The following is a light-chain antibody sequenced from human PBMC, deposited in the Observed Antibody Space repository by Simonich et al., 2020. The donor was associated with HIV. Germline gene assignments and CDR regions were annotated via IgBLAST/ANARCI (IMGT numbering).Light chain of an antibody. CDR3: PLT. CDR2: WAS. Sequence: DIVMTQSPDSLAVSLGERATINCKSSQSVLYSSNNKNYLAWYQQKPGQPPKLLIYWASTRESGVPDRFSGSGSGTHFTLTISSLQAEDVAVYSTPLTFGGGTKVEIK. V-gene: IGKV4-1*01. J-gene: IGKJ4*01. CDR1: QSVLYSSNNKNY.